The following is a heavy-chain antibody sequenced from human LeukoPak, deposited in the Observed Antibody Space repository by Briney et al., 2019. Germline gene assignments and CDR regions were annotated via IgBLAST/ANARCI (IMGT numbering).Heavy chain of an antibody. J-gene: IGHJ4*02. V-gene: IGHV1-69*01. CDR1: GGTFSSYA. CDR2: IIPIFGTA. CDR3: AWAHCSGGSCYYGPFDY. D-gene: IGHD2-15*01. Sequence: ASVKVSCKASGGTFSSYAISWVRQAPGQGLGWMGGIIPIFGTANYAQKFQGRVAITADESTSTAYMELSSLRSEDTAVYYCAWAHCSGGSCYYGPFDYWGQGTLVTVSS.